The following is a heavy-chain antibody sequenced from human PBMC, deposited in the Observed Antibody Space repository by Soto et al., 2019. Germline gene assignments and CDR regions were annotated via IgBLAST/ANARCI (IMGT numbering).Heavy chain of an antibody. V-gene: IGHV4-30-2*01. CDR3: ARVKVGDLFRFNWFFDL. D-gene: IGHD3-3*01. Sequence: QLQLQESDSGLVKPSQTLSLTCTVSGGSISSGNFSWTWIRQPPGKGLEWIAYIFHTGSTFYNSSLKPRVSISVDRSKNQFSLKLKSVTETETAVYYCARVKVGDLFRFNWFFDLWGRGTLVTVSS. J-gene: IGHJ2*01. CDR1: GGSISSGNFS. CDR2: IFHTGST.